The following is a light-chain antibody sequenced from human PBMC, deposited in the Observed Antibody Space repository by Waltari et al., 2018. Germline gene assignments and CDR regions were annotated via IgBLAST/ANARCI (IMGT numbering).Light chain of an antibody. J-gene: IGKJ3*01. CDR3: QHYNSFSALFT. CDR1: QSISRW. V-gene: IGKV1-5*03. Sequence: DIQITQSPSTVSASVGDRVTITCRASQSISRWLAWYQQKPGTAPKLLIHKASSVQSGVPSRFSGSGSGTEFTLNITSLQPDDFATYYCQHYNSFSALFTFGPGTQVDIK. CDR2: KAS.